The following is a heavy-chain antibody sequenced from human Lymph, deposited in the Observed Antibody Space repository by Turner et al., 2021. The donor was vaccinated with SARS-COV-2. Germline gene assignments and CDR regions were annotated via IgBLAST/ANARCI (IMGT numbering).Heavy chain of an antibody. D-gene: IGHD3-3*01. CDR1: GYTFTNYA. V-gene: IGHV1-3*04. Sequence: QVQLVQSGAEVKKPGASVKVSCKASGYTFTNYAMHWVRQAPGQRLEWMGWINTGNGNTKYSQKFQGRVTITRDTSESTAYMELSSLRSEDTAVYYCARGKSPLLRVLEWLLSLDYWGQGTLVTVSS. J-gene: IGHJ4*02. CDR3: ARGKSPLLRVLEWLLSLDY. CDR2: INTGNGNT.